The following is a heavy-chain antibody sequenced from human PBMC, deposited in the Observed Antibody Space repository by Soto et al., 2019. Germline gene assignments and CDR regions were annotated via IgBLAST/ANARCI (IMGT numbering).Heavy chain of an antibody. D-gene: IGHD3-22*01. V-gene: IGHV4-59*01. CDR3: ARAGSSGYYYDYYYGMDV. Sequence: SETLSLTCTVSGGSISSYYWSWIRQPPGKGLEWIGYIYYSGSTNYNPSLKSRVTISVDTSKNQFSLKLSSVTAADTAVYYCARAGSSGYYYDYYYGMDVWGQGTTVTVSS. J-gene: IGHJ6*02. CDR1: GGSISSYY. CDR2: IYYSGST.